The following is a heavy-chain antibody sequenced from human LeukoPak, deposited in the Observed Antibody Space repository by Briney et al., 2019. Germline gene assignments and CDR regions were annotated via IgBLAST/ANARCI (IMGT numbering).Heavy chain of an antibody. Sequence: GGSLRLSCAASGFTFSSYAMNWIRQAPGKGLEWVGRIRSKTDGGTPEYAAPVKGRFTISRGDSKNTLSLEMNSLDTEDTALYYCTTGRGSLYYFDYWGQGTLVTVSS. D-gene: IGHD1-26*01. V-gene: IGHV3-15*01. CDR3: TTGRGSLYYFDY. CDR1: GFTFSSYA. J-gene: IGHJ4*02. CDR2: IRSKTDGGTP.